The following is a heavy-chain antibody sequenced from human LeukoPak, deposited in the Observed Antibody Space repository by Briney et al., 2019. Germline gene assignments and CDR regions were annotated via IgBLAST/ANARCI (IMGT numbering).Heavy chain of an antibody. Sequence: SETLSLTCAVYGGSFSGYYWSWIRQPPGKGLEWIGEINHSGSTNYNPSLKSRVTISVDKSKNQFSLKLSSVTAADTAVYYCASLGGWPDYWGQGTLVTVSS. CDR2: INHSGST. D-gene: IGHD6-19*01. V-gene: IGHV4-34*01. J-gene: IGHJ4*02. CDR3: ASLGGWPDY. CDR1: GGSFSGYY.